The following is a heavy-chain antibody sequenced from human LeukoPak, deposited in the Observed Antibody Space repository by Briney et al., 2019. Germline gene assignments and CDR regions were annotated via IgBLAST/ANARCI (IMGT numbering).Heavy chain of an antibody. CDR1: GGPISSYY. CDR2: IYTSGST. CDR3: ARHSRWLPFDY. D-gene: IGHD5-24*01. J-gene: IGHJ4*02. V-gene: IGHV4-4*07. Sequence: SETLSLTCTVSGGPISSYYWSWIRQPAGKGLEWIGRIYTSGSTNYNPSLKSRVTISVDTSKNQFSLKLSSVTAADTAVYYCARHSRWLPFDYWGQGTLVTVSS.